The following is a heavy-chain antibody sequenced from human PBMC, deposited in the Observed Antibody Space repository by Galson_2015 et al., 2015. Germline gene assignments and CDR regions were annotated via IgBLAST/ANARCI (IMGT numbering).Heavy chain of an antibody. Sequence: SLRLSCATSGFTFGNSAMAWVRQAPGKGLEWVAAIGGSGSKTHYSDSAQGRFIVSRDNSKKTLFLQMNGLRVDDTAMYFCARGRGSAWSKGDWLDPWGQGTLVIVSS. J-gene: IGHJ5*02. CDR2: IGGSGSKT. D-gene: IGHD3-16*01. CDR3: ARGRGSAWSKGDWLDP. V-gene: IGHV3-23*01. CDR1: GFTFGNSA.